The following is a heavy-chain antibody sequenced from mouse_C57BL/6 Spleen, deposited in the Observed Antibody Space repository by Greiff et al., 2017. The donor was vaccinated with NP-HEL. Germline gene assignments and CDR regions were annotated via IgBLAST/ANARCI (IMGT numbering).Heavy chain of an antibody. J-gene: IGHJ2*01. D-gene: IGHD4-1*01. Sequence: EVKVEESGGGLVQPGGSMKLSCVASGFTFSNYWMNWVRQSPEKGLEWVAQIRLKSDNYATHYAESVKGRFTISRDDSKSSVYLQMNNLRAEDTGIYYCKLGQEIFDYWGQGTTLTVSS. CDR1: GFTFSNYW. CDR2: IRLKSDNYAT. V-gene: IGHV6-3*01. CDR3: KLGQEIFDY.